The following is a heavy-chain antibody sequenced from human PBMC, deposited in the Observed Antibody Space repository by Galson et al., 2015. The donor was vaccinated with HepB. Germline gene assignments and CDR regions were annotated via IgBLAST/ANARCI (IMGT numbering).Heavy chain of an antibody. CDR3: AISIVVVPASDPYDAFDI. V-gene: IGHV1-46*01. CDR1: GYSFTSYY. Sequence: SVKVSCKASGYSFTSYYMHWMRQAPGQGLEWMGIINPSGGSTSYAQKFQGRVTMTRDTSTSTVYMELSSLRSEGTAVYYCAISIVVVPASDPYDAFDIWGQGTMVTVSS. D-gene: IGHD2-2*01. CDR2: INPSGGST. J-gene: IGHJ3*02.